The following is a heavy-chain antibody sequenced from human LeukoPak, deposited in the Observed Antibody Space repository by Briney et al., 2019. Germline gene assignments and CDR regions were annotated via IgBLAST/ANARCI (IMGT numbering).Heavy chain of an antibody. CDR3: ARAHLIAAAGYNWFDP. CDR1: GYTFTGYN. CDR2: INPNSGDT. J-gene: IGHJ5*02. D-gene: IGHD6-13*01. Sequence: ASVKVSCKTSGYTFTGYNLNWVRQAPGQGLEWMGWINPNSGDTDYEQKFQGRVTMTRDTSISTAFLELSRLTSGDTAVYYCARAHLIAAAGYNWFDPWGQGTLVTVSS. V-gene: IGHV1-2*02.